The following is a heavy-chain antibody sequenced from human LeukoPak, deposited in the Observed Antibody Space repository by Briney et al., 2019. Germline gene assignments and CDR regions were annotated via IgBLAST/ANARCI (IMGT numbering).Heavy chain of an antibody. D-gene: IGHD3-3*01. CDR3: ARDEKRITIFGVVTPTHAFDI. Sequence: PSETLSLTCTVSGGSISSYYWSWIRQPPRKGLEWIGYIYYSGSTNYNPSLKSRVTISVDTSKNQFSLKLSSVTAADTAVYYCARDEKRITIFGVVTPTHAFDIWGQGTMVTVSS. CDR1: GGSISSYY. CDR2: IYYSGST. V-gene: IGHV4-59*01. J-gene: IGHJ3*02.